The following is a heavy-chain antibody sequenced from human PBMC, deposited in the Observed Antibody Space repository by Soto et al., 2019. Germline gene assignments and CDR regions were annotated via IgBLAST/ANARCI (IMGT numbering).Heavy chain of an antibody. Sequence: QVQLVQSGAEVKKPGASVKVSCKASGYTFTSYFITWVRQAPGQGLEWMGWISAYNGNTNYAQMLQGRVTMTTDTSTGTAYMEMRSLGSDDTAVYFCAVQNHYSGMDVWGQGTTVTVSS. D-gene: IGHD1-1*01. CDR3: AVQNHYSGMDV. J-gene: IGHJ6*02. V-gene: IGHV1-18*01. CDR2: ISAYNGNT. CDR1: GYTFTSYF.